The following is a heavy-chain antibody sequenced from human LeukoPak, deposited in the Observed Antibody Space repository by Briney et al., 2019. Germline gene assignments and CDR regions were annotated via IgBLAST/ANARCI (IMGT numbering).Heavy chain of an antibody. V-gene: IGHV3-23*01. CDR2: ISGSGSST. Sequence: GGSLRLSCAASGFTFSSNGMSWVRQAPGKGLEWVSTISGSGSSTYYADSEKGRFTFSRDNSKNMLFLRMNSLRAEDTAVYYCAKNRVHDYVWGSYADYWGPGTLVTVSS. D-gene: IGHD3-16*01. J-gene: IGHJ4*02. CDR3: AKNRVHDYVWGSYADY. CDR1: GFTFSSNG.